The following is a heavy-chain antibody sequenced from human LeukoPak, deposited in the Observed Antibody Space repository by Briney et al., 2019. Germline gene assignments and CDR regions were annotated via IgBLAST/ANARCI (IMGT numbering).Heavy chain of an antibody. D-gene: IGHD5-24*01. CDR1: GYTFSSYY. CDR3: ARGKGDGYNLGTFDI. V-gene: IGHV1-46*01. J-gene: IGHJ3*02. Sequence: ASVKVSCKASGYTFSSYYIHWSRQAPGQGLEWMGIINPSAGSTTYAQNFQGRVTMTRDTSTSTVYVELSRLTSDDTAVYYCARGKGDGYNLGTFDIWGQGTMVTVSS. CDR2: INPSAGST.